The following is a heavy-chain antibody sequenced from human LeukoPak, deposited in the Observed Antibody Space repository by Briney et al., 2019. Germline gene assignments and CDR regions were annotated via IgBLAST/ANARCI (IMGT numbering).Heavy chain of an antibody. D-gene: IGHD2-15*01. CDR2: ISSSGNTI. Sequence: GGSLRLSCAASGSTFSTYEMNWVRQAPGKGLEWVSYISSSGNTIYYADSLKGRFTISRDNAKNSLYLQMNSLRAEDTAVYYCAKPDTETDIVVVVAAPPRFDYWGQGTLVTVSS. J-gene: IGHJ4*02. CDR3: AKPDTETDIVVVVAAPPRFDY. CDR1: GSTFSTYE. V-gene: IGHV3-48*03.